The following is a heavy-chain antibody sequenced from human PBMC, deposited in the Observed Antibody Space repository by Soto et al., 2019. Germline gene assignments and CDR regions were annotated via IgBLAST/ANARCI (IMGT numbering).Heavy chain of an antibody. D-gene: IGHD6-6*01. Sequence: QVQLVQSGAEVKKPGSSVKVSCKASGGTFSSYAISWVRQAPGQGLEWMGGIIPIFGTANYAQKFQGRVTITADESTSTGQMGVGGLGLGAPAGFYGGGWGGGAARRLRGGMDVWGQGTTVTVSS. CDR2: IIPIFGTA. J-gene: IGHJ6*02. CDR1: GGTFSSYA. V-gene: IGHV1-69*01. CDR3: GGWGGGAARRLRGGMDV.